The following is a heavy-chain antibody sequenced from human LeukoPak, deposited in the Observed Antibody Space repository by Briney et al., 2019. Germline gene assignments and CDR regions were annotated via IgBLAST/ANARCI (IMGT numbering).Heavy chain of an antibody. V-gene: IGHV3-33*01. CDR2: IWSDGTNQ. D-gene: IGHD4-11*01. Sequence: SGGSLRLSCAAAGFTFSHYGMHWVRQAPGKGLEWVAVIWSDGTNQYYGDSVKGRFTISRDDSGNTVYLQMNSLRPEDTGVYYCARDAQRGFDYSNSREYWGQGTPVTVST. J-gene: IGHJ4*02. CDR3: ARDAQRGFDYSNSREY. CDR1: GFTFSHYG.